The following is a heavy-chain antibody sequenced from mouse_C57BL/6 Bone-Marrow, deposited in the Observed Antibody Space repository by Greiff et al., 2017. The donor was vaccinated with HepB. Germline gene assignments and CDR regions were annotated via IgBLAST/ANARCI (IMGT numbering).Heavy chain of an antibody. CDR3: TRSEDGYYFYYAMDY. CDR1: GYTFTDYE. CDR2: IDPETGGT. Sequence: QVQLQQSGVELVRPGASVTLSCKASGYTFTDYEMHWVKQTPVHGLEWIGAIDPETGGTAYNQKFKGKAILTADKSSSTAYMELRSLTSEDSAVYYCTRSEDGYYFYYAMDYWGQGTSVTVSS. J-gene: IGHJ4*01. D-gene: IGHD2-3*01. V-gene: IGHV1-15*01.